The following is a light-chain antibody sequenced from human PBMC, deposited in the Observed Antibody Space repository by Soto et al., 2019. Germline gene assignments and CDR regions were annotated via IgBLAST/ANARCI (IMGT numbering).Light chain of an antibody. V-gene: IGLV2-11*01. Sequence: QSALTQPRSVSGSPGQSVTISCTGTSSDVGGYNYVSWYQQHPGKAPKLMIYDVNKRPSGVPDRFSGSKSGNTASLTISGLQAEDEADYYCCAYAVSDKWVFGGGTKLTVL. CDR3: CAYAVSDKWV. J-gene: IGLJ3*02. CDR1: SSDVGGYNY. CDR2: DVN.